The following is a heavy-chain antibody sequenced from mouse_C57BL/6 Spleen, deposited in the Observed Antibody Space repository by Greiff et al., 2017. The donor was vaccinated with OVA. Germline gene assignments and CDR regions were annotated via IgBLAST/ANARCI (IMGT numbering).Heavy chain of an antibody. CDR2: INPNNGGT. V-gene: IGHV1-18*01. D-gene: IGHD2-4*01. CDR1: GYTFTDYN. Sequence: EVQLQQSGPELVKPGASVKIPCKASGYTFTDYNMDWVKQSHGKSLEWIGDINPNNGGTIYNQKFKGKATLTVDKSSSTAYMELRSLTSEDTAVYYCARKRTFYYDYDAFAYWGQGTLVTVSA. CDR3: ARKRTFYYDYDAFAY. J-gene: IGHJ3*01.